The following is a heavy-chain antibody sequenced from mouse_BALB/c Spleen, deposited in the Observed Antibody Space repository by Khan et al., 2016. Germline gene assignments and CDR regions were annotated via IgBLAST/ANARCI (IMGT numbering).Heavy chain of an antibody. CDR3: ASDGPNYAMDY. V-gene: IGHV3-2*02. D-gene: IGHD2-3*01. J-gene: IGHJ4*01. CDR2: IIYSGST. Sequence: EVQLQESGPGLMKPSQSLSLICTVTGYSITSDYAWNWIRQFPGNKLEWMGYIIYSGSTTYTPSLKSRISITRDTSKNQFFLQLNSVTIEDTATYYCASDGPNYAMDYWGQGTSVTVSS. CDR1: GYSITSDYA.